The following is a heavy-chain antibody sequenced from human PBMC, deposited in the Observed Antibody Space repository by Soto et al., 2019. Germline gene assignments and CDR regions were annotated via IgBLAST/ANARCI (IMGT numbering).Heavy chain of an antibody. CDR3: ARGDKLSLYPQLDY. D-gene: IGHD3-16*02. V-gene: IGHV1-2*04. J-gene: IGHJ4*02. Sequence: QVQLVQSGAEVKKPGASVKVSCKASGYTFTGNYMHWVRQAPGQGFEWMGWINVNSGGTKYAQKFQGWVTMTRDTCISTAYMELSRLRSDDTAVYYCARGDKLSLYPQLDYWGQGTLVTVSS. CDR2: INVNSGGT. CDR1: GYTFTGNY.